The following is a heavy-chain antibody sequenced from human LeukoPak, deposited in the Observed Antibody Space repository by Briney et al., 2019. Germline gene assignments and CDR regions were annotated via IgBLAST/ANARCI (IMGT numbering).Heavy chain of an antibody. CDR3: ARDRASGSWFDY. CDR2: IYYSGST. J-gene: IGHJ4*02. CDR1: GGSISSGSYY. Sequence: SETLSLTCTVSGGSISSGSYYWSWIRQPAGKGLEWIGYIYYSGSTYYNPSLKSRVTISVDTSKNQFSLKLSSVTAADTAVYYCARDRASGSWFDYWGQGTLVTVSS. V-gene: IGHV4-30-4*08. D-gene: IGHD6-13*01.